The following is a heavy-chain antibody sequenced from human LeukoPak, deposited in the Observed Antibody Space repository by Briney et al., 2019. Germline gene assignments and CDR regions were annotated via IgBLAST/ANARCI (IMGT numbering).Heavy chain of an antibody. CDR3: ARVSATVTDY. CDR2: INHSGST. V-gene: IGHV4-34*01. J-gene: IGHJ4*02. D-gene: IGHD4-11*01. Sequence: SETLSLTCAVYGGSFSGYYWSWIRQPPGKGLEWIGEINHSGSTNYNPSLKSRVTLSVDTSKNQFSLKLSSVTAADTAVYYCARVSATVTDYWGQGTLVTVSS. CDR1: GGSFSGYY.